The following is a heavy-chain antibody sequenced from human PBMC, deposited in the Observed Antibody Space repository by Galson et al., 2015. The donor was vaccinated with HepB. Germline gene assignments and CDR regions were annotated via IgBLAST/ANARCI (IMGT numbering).Heavy chain of an antibody. J-gene: IGHJ6*02. CDR1: GYTFTSYG. D-gene: IGHD3-10*01. CDR2: ISAYNGNT. CDR3: ARDYYGSGSWRLSDYYYYGMDV. Sequence: SVKVSCKASGYTFTSYGISWVRQAPGQGLEWMGWISAYNGNTNYAQKLQGRVTMTTDTSTSTAYMELRSLRSDDTAVYYCARDYYGSGSWRLSDYYYYGMDVWGQGTTVTVSS. V-gene: IGHV1-18*04.